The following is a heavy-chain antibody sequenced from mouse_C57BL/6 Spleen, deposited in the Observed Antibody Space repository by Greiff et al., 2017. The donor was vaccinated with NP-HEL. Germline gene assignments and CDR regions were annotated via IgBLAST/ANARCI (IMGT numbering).Heavy chain of an antibody. J-gene: IGHJ3*01. CDR1: GFTFSSYA. V-gene: IGHV5-4*01. D-gene: IGHD2-12*01. Sequence: EVQLQESGGGLVKPGGSLKLSCAASGFTFSSYAMSWVRQTPEKRLEWVATISDGGSYTYYPDNVKGRFTISRDNAKNNLYLQMSHLKSEDTAMYYCARGRLGFAYWGQGTLVTVSA. CDR3: ARGRLGFAY. CDR2: ISDGGSYT.